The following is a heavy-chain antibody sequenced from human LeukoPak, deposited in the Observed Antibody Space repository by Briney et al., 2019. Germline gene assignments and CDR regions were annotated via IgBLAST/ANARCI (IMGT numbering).Heavy chain of an antibody. Sequence: SETLSLTCTVSGGSISSYYWSWIRQPPGKGLEWIGYIYYSGSTNYNPSLKSRVTISVHTSKNQFSLKLSSVTAADTAVYYCARHHYDILTGYYSRAFDIWGQGTMVTVSS. D-gene: IGHD3-9*01. CDR2: IYYSGST. J-gene: IGHJ3*02. V-gene: IGHV4-59*08. CDR3: ARHHYDILTGYYSRAFDI. CDR1: GGSISSYY.